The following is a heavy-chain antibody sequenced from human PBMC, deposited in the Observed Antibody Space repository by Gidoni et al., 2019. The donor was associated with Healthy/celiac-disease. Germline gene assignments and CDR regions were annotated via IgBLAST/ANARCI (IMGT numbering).Heavy chain of an antibody. CDR2: ISYDGSNK. Sequence: QVQLVESGGGVVQPGRSLRLSCAASGFTFSSYAMHWVRQAPGKGLEWVAVISYDGSNKYYADSVKGRFTISRGNSKNTLYLQMNSLRAEDTAVYYCAAGLGDYWGQGTLVTVSS. CDR3: AAGLGDY. V-gene: IGHV3-30*04. J-gene: IGHJ4*02. D-gene: IGHD7-27*01. CDR1: GFTFSSYA.